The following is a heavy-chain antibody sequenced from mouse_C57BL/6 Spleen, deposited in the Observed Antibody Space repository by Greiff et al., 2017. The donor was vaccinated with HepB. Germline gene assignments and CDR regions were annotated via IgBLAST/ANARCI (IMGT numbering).Heavy chain of an antibody. Sequence: QVQLKESGAELVRPGASVTLSCKASGYTFTDYEMHWVKQTPVHGLEWIGAIDPETGGTAYNQKFKGKAILTADKSSSTAYMELRSLTSEDSAVYYCTSYGYAGLNVWGTGTTVTVSS. CDR3: TSYGYAGLNV. CDR1: GYTFTDYE. V-gene: IGHV1-15*01. J-gene: IGHJ1*03. D-gene: IGHD2-2*01. CDR2: IDPETGGT.